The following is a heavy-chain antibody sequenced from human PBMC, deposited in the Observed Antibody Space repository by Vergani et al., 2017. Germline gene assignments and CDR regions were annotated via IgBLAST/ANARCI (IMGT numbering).Heavy chain of an antibody. J-gene: IGHJ3*02. Sequence: QVQLVQSGAEVKKPGSSVEVSCKASGGTFSSYVISWVRQVPGQGLEWMGRIIPIFGTANYAQKFQGRVTIAADESTSTAYMELSSLRSEDTAVYYCASMAYRFSDVLETFDWLLPDAFDIWGQGTMVTVSS. CDR2: IIPIFGTA. V-gene: IGHV1-69*13. CDR3: ASMAYRFSDVLETFDWLLPDAFDI. D-gene: IGHD3-9*01. CDR1: GGTFSSYV.